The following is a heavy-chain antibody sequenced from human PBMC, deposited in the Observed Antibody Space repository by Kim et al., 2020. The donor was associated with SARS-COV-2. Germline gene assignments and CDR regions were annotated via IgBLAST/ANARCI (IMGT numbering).Heavy chain of an antibody. CDR3: ATPKRNCENYDLDY. Sequence: GGSLRLSCAASGFTFNNCAMSWVRQSPGKGLEWVSAISGSGSYTYYANSVKGRFTISRDNSKSTLYLQMNSLRAEDTAVYYCATPKRNCENYDLDYWGQGTLVTVSS. V-gene: IGHV3-23*01. J-gene: IGHJ4*02. D-gene: IGHD1-7*01. CDR1: GFTFNNCA. CDR2: ISGSGSYT.